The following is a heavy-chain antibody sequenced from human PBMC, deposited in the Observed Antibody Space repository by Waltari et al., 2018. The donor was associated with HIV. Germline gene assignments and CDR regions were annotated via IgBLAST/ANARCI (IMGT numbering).Heavy chain of an antibody. CDR2: VYHSGRT. D-gene: IGHD3-3*01. V-gene: IGHV4-30-2*01. CDR1: GGSVVSTAHSWS. J-gene: IGHJ4*02. CDR3: ARLPFRSGQDF. Sequence: QLQLQESGSGLVRPSQTLSLTCPVSGGSVVSTAHSWSWSWIRQPPGKGLEWIGYVYHSGRTFYNPSLKSRLTISVDTSKNQFSLNLASVTAADTAVYYCARLPFRSGQDFWGQGTLVTVSS.